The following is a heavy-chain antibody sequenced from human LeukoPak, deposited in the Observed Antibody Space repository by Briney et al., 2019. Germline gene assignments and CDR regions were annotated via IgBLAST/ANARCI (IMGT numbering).Heavy chain of an antibody. CDR2: ISAYNGNT. J-gene: IGHJ4*02. CDR1: GYTFTSYY. CDR3: ARDWGLRLGELSLNY. Sequence: GASVKVSCKASGYTFTSYYMHWVRQAPGQGLEWMGWISAYNGNTNYAQKLQGRVTMTTDTSTSTAYMELRSLRSDDTAVYYCARDWGLRLGELSLNYWGQGTLVTVSS. V-gene: IGHV1-18*04. D-gene: IGHD3-16*02.